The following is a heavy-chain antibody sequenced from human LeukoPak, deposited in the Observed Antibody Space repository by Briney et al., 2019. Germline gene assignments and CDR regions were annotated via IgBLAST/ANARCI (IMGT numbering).Heavy chain of an antibody. D-gene: IGHD2/OR15-2a*01. CDR3: ARRTFPLYFDY. V-gene: IGHV4-39*01. CDR2: FSYSGST. J-gene: IGHJ4*02. CDR1: GGSISSSPYS. Sequence: SETLSLTCTVSGGSISSSPYSWDWIRQPPGKGLEWIGSFSYSGSTYYNPSLKSRVTISVDTSKNQFSLRLSSVTAADTAMFYCARRTFPLYFDYWGQGTLVTVSS.